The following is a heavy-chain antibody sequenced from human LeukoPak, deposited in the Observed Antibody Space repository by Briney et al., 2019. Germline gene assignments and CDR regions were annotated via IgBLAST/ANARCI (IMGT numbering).Heavy chain of an antibody. Sequence: GGSLRLSCAASGFTFSSFAMSWVRQSPGKGLEWVSAISGSGGSTYYADSVKGRFTISRDNSKNTLYLQMNSLRAEDTAVYYCAKRYCSSTSCYRYMDVWGKGTTVTISS. D-gene: IGHD2-2*02. CDR3: AKRYCSSTSCYRYMDV. J-gene: IGHJ6*03. V-gene: IGHV3-23*01. CDR1: GFTFSSFA. CDR2: ISGSGGST.